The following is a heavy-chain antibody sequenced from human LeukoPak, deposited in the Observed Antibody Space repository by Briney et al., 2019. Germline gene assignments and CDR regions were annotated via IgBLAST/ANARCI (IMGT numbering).Heavy chain of an antibody. CDR3: AKQEGALIENWCFDH. Sequence: PGGSLRLSCAASGFTISDFAMSWVRLAPGKGLEWVSSIEKNAGGAYYADSVKGRFTVSRDNSKNTLYLPMSSLRVEDTALYYCAKQEGALIENWCFDHWGLGTLVTVSS. J-gene: IGHJ4*02. CDR1: GFTISDFA. V-gene: IGHV3-23*01. CDR2: IEKNAGGA. D-gene: IGHD1-26*01.